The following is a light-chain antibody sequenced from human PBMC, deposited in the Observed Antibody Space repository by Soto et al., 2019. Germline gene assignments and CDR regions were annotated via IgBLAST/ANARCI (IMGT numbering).Light chain of an antibody. CDR2: GNS. CDR3: QSYDIALSGVV. V-gene: IGLV1-40*01. J-gene: IGLJ2*01. CDR1: SSNIGAGYD. Sequence: QSVLTQPPSVSGGPGQRVTISCTGSSSNIGAGYDVHWYLHLPGTAPKLLIFGNSHRPSGVPDRFSASKSGTSASLAITGLKAEDEAEYYCQSYDIALSGVVFRGGIKSPS.